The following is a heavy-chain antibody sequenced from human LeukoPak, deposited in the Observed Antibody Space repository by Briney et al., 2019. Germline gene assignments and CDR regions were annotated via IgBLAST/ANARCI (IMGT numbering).Heavy chain of an antibody. D-gene: IGHD7-27*01. V-gene: IGHV4-59*01. Sequence: GSLRLSCEASGFTFSSYGMGWVRQSPGKGLEWIGYIYHTGSTSYSPSLKSRVTISADTSQNQFSLKLSSVTAADTAVYYCASRKLGNDYWGQGTLVTVSS. J-gene: IGHJ4*02. CDR3: ASRKLGNDY. CDR1: GFTFSSYG. CDR2: IYHTGST.